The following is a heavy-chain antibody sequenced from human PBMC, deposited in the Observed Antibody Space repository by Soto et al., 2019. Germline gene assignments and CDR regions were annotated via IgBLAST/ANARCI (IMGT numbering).Heavy chain of an antibody. V-gene: IGHV3-23*01. Sequence: PGGSLRLSCVASGISFSSYGMSWVRQAPGKGLEWASIISGSGDAKYYADSVKGRFTISRDNSKNTMYLQMGSLRAEDTAVYYCAKDKPLGGYYYYGMDVWGQGTTVTVSS. CDR2: ISGSGDAK. CDR3: AKDKPLGGYYYYGMDV. CDR1: GISFSSYG. J-gene: IGHJ6*02.